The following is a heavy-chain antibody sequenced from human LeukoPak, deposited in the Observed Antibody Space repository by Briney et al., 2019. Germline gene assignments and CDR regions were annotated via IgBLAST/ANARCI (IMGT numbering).Heavy chain of an antibody. Sequence: GALRLSCAASGFTFSSYEMNWVRQAPGKGLEWVSYISSSGSTIYYADSVKGRFTISRDNAKNSLYLQMNSLRAEDTAVYYCASWGRIAAAGTSWGQETLVTVSS. V-gene: IGHV3-48*03. CDR2: ISSSGSTI. J-gene: IGHJ4*02. D-gene: IGHD6-13*01. CDR3: ASWGRIAAAGTS. CDR1: GFTFSSYE.